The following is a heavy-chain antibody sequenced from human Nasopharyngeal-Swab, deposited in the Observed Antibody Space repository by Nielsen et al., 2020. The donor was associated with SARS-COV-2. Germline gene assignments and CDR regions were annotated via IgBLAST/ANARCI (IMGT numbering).Heavy chain of an antibody. CDR2: INSDGSST. Sequence: GESLKISCAASGFTFSDYYMSWIRQAPGKGLVWVSRINSDGSSTSYADSVKGRFTISRDNAKNTLYLQMNSLRAEDTAVYYCARSAPPGYYYDSSGYYPYYFDYWGQGTLVTVSS. V-gene: IGHV3-74*01. CDR3: ARSAPPGYYYDSSGYYPYYFDY. J-gene: IGHJ4*02. CDR1: GFTFSDYY. D-gene: IGHD3-22*01.